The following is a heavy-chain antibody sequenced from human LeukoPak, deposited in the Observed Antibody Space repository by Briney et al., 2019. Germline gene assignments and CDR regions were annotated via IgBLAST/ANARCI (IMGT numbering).Heavy chain of an antibody. CDR1: GGSLSSYY. Sequence: PSETLSLTCTVSGGSLSSYYWSWIRQPPGKGLERIGYIYYSGSTNYNPSLKSRVTISVDTSKNQFSLKLSSVTAADTAVYYCARYCSSTSCYSLDAFDIWGQGTMVTVSS. CDR3: ARYCSSTSCYSLDAFDI. D-gene: IGHD2-2*01. J-gene: IGHJ3*02. V-gene: IGHV4-59*01. CDR2: IYYSGST.